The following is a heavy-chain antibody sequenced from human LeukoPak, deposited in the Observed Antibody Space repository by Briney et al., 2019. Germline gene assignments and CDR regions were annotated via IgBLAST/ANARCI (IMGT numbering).Heavy chain of an antibody. J-gene: IGHJ4*02. CDR2: ISYDGTDK. CDR3: ARDPAAQYYFDY. Sequence: GGSLRLSCAASGFTFSSYGMHWVRQAPGKGLEWVAVISYDGTDKDYADSVKGRFTISRDNSKNTLYLQMSSLRAEDTAVYYCARDPAAQYYFDYWGQGTLVTVSS. V-gene: IGHV3-30*03. CDR1: GFTFSSYG.